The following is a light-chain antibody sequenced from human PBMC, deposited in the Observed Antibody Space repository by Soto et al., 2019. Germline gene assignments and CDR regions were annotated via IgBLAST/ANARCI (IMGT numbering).Light chain of an antibody. CDR3: QEYNNWSPWS. V-gene: IGKV3-15*01. CDR1: QSVSSN. J-gene: IGKJ1*01. CDR2: GAS. Sequence: EIVLTQSPAPLSVSPGERATLSCRASQSVSSNLAWYQQTPGKAPRLLIYGASTRATGITARFSGVCSGTEFTHTISRLQSEDFAVYSCQEYNNWSPWSFGRGTKVDSK.